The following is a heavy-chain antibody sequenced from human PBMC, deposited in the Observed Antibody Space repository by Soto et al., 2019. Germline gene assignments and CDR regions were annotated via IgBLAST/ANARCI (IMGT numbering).Heavy chain of an antibody. CDR1: GYSFTSYW. J-gene: IGHJ5*02. V-gene: IGHV5-10-1*01. CDR3: ARSLRRRDLATNWFDP. CDR2: IDPSDSYT. D-gene: IGHD5-12*01. Sequence: PGESLKISCKGSGYSFTSYWISWVRQMPGKGLEWMGRIDPSDSYTNYSPSFQGHVTISADKSISTAYLQWSSLKASDTAMYYCARSLRRRDLATNWFDPWGQGTLVTVSS.